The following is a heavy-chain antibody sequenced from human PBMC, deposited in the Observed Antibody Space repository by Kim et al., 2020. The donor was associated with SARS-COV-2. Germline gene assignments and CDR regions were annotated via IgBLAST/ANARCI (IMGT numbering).Heavy chain of an antibody. V-gene: IGHV3-64*01. CDR2: ISSNGGST. CDR3: ARVGSCSSTSCYSEPYYYYYMDV. Sequence: GGSLRLSCAASGFTFSSYAMHWVRQAPGKGLEYVSAISSNGGSTYYANSVKGRFTISRDNSKNTLYLQMGSLRAEDMAVYYCARVGSCSSTSCYSEPYYYYYMDVWGKGTTVTVSS. J-gene: IGHJ6*03. D-gene: IGHD2-2*02. CDR1: GFTFSSYA.